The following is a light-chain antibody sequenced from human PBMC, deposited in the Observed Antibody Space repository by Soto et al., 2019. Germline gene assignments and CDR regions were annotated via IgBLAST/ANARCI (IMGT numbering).Light chain of an antibody. CDR2: DAS. CDR3: QQFSSYPLT. V-gene: IGKV3-20*01. J-gene: IGKJ4*01. Sequence: EIVLTQSPGTLSFSAGERATLSCRASQRVNSRYLAWYQQKPGQAPRLLIYDASSRATGIPDRFSGGGSGTDFTLTISRLEPEDFAVYYCQQFSSYPLTFGGGTKVDIK. CDR1: QRVNSRY.